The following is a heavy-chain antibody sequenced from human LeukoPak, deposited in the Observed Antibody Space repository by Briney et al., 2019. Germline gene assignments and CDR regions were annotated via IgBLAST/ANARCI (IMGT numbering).Heavy chain of an antibody. D-gene: IGHD2-21*02. V-gene: IGHV3-30*04. J-gene: IGHJ4*02. Sequence: AGRSLRLSCAASGFTFSDYAMNWVRQAPGKGLEWVAVISYDGSDKYYADSVKGRFTISRGNSKNTLYLQMNSLRAEDTAMYYCARFYCGGDCYFYFDYWGQGTLVTVSS. CDR3: ARFYCGGDCYFYFDY. CDR1: GFTFSDYA. CDR2: ISYDGSDK.